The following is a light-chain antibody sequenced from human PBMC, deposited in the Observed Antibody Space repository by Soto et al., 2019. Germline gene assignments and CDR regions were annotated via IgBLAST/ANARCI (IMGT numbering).Light chain of an antibody. Sequence: EIVMTQSPATLSVSPGERATLSCRASQSVSSNLAWYQQKPGQAPRLLIYGASIRATDLPDRFSGGGSGTDFTLTISRLEAEDFAVYYCHQYGSSPGTFGQGTKVEIK. CDR3: HQYGSSPGT. CDR1: QSVSSN. CDR2: GAS. J-gene: IGKJ1*01. V-gene: IGKV3-20*01.